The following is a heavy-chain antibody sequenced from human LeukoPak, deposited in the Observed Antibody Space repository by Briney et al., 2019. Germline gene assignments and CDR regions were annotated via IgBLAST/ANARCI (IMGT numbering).Heavy chain of an antibody. Sequence: PSETLSLTCTVSGGSITTYYWSWIRPSPGKGLEWIGSVYYSGSTNYNPSPKSRVSISVDTSKNQFSLELSSVTAADTAVYYCAVNSTRHTFDIWGQGTMVTVSS. V-gene: IGHV4-59*08. D-gene: IGHD5-24*01. CDR1: GGSITTYY. CDR3: AVNSTRHTFDI. J-gene: IGHJ3*02. CDR2: VYYSGST.